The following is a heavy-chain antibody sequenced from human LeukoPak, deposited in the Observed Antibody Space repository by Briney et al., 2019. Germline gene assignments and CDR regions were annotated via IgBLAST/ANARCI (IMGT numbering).Heavy chain of an antibody. CDR1: GFTFSSYA. D-gene: IGHD2-2*01. CDR3: ARAPIVVVPAAIQGAFDI. Sequence: GRSLRLSCAASGFTFSSYAMHWVRQAPGKGLEWEAVISYDGSNKYYADSVKGRFTISRDNSKNTLYLQMNSLRAEDTAVYYCARAPIVVVPAAIQGAFDIWGQGTMVTVSS. J-gene: IGHJ3*02. V-gene: IGHV3-30*04. CDR2: ISYDGSNK.